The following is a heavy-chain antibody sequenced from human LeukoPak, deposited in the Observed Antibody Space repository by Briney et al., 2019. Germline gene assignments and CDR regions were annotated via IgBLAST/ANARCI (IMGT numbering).Heavy chain of an antibody. Sequence: GGSLRLSCTTSGFSFKNYGIQWVRQAPGKGLEWVAVISGSGGSTYYADSVKGRFTISRDNSKNTLYLQMNSLRAEDTAIYYCAKDSSVWSYFDYWGQGTLVTVSS. CDR2: ISGSGGST. D-gene: IGHD6-19*01. CDR1: GFSFKNYG. J-gene: IGHJ4*02. CDR3: AKDSSVWSYFDY. V-gene: IGHV3-23*01.